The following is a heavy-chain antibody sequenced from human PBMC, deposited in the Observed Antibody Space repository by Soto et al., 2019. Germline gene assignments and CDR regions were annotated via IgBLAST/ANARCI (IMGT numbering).Heavy chain of an antibody. V-gene: IGHV4-31*03. D-gene: IGHD4-17*01. J-gene: IGHJ4*02. CDR2: VYFTGST. CDR3: ARDVHVDGPHTLFDS. CDR1: GASISIGGYY. Sequence: PSETLSLTCTVSGASISIGGYYWSWVRQFPGRGLEWIGYVYFTGSTYYSPSLKTRLSMSVDTSKNQFSLHLTSVTAADTAVYYCARDVHVDGPHTLFDSWGQGTLVTVSS.